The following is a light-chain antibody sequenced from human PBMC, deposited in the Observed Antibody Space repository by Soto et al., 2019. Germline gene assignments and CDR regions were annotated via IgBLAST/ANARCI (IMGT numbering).Light chain of an antibody. J-gene: IGLJ1*01. CDR2: GVS. CDR1: SGDVGNYNY. Sequence: QSALTQPASVSGSPGQSITISCTGTSGDVGNYNYVSWYQHHPGKAPKLVIFGVSDRPSGISYRFSGFKSDNTASLTISGLQPEGEADYYCSSYTSSNTFVFGTGTKVTVL. CDR3: SSYTSSNTFV. V-gene: IGLV2-14*01.